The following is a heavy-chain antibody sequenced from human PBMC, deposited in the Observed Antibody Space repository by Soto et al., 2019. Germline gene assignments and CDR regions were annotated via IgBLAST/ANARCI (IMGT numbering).Heavy chain of an antibody. CDR2: ISSSSSYI. Sequence: EVQLVETGGGLVKPGGSLRLSCAASGFTFSSYSMNWVRQAPGKGLEWVSSISSSSSYIYYADSVKGRFTIRRDNAKNSLYLQMNSLRAEDTAVYYCARDDEAYCGGDCSPHWYFDLWGRGTLATVSS. V-gene: IGHV3-21*01. CDR1: GFTFSSYS. CDR3: ARDDEAYCGGDCSPHWYFDL. D-gene: IGHD2-21*01. J-gene: IGHJ2*01.